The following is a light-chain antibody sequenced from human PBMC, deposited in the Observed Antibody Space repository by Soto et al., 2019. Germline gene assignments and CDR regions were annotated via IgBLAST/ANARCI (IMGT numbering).Light chain of an antibody. CDR1: QSVINNY. CDR3: QQYGSPGT. CDR2: GAS. V-gene: IGKV3-20*01. J-gene: IGKJ1*01. Sequence: EILLTQSPCTLALSPGERATLSCRASQSVINNYLAWYQQKPGHAPSLLIYGASNRATGIPDRLSGSGSGTDFTLTISRPEPEDFAVYYCQQYGSPGTFGQGTKVDIK.